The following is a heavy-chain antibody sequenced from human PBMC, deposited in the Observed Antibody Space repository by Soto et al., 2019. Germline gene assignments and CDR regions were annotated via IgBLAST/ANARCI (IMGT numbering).Heavy chain of an antibody. CDR2: ISLDGRNE. J-gene: IGHJ5*02. D-gene: IGHD3-22*01. V-gene: IGHV3-30*18. Sequence: CMRLSCVASGFTFCSYAMHWVRQAPGKGLEWVAAISLDGRNENYAACVKGGMKISSDNSKNTMYLQMNNLRAEDTAVYFCAKNGRGVVVVSRWFDPSGPGTLVTVSS. CDR1: GFTFCSYA. CDR3: AKNGRGVVVVSRWFDP.